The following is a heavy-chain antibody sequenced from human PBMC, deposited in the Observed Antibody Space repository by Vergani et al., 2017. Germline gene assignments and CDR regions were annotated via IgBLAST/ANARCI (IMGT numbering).Heavy chain of an antibody. V-gene: IGHV4-59*01. J-gene: IGHJ6*02. Sequence: QVQLQESGPGLVKPSETLSLTCTVSGGSISSYYWSWIRQPPGKGLEWIGYIYYSGSTNYNPSLKSRVTISVDTSKNQFSLKLSSVTAADTAVYYCASVYGNQYYGMDVWGQGTTVTVSS. D-gene: IGHD5/OR15-5a*01. CDR2: IYYSGST. CDR1: GGSISSYY. CDR3: ASVYGNQYYGMDV.